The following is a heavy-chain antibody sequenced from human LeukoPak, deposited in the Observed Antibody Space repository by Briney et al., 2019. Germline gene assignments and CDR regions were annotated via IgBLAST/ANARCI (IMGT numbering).Heavy chain of an antibody. Sequence: GGSLRLSCAASGFTFSSYGMHWVRQAPGKGLEWVAVISYDGSNKYYADSVKGRFTISRDNSKNTLYLQMNSLRAEDTAVYYCAKGGRDVDYWGQGTQVTVSS. D-gene: IGHD3-16*01. CDR1: GFTFSSYG. CDR3: AKGGRDVDY. CDR2: ISYDGSNK. J-gene: IGHJ4*02. V-gene: IGHV3-30*18.